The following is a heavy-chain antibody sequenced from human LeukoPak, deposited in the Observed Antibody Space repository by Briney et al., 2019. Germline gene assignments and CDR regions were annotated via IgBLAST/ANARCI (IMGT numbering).Heavy chain of an antibody. J-gene: IGHJ4*02. CDR1: GGSISSYY. V-gene: IGHV4-59*01. CDR2: IYYSGST. D-gene: IGHD2-2*01. Sequence: SETLSLTCTVSGGSISSYYWNWIRQPPGKGLEWIGYIYYSGSTNYNPSLKSRVTISVDTSKNQFSLKLSSVTAADTAVYYCARVGYCSSTSCLGAYYFDYWGQGTLVTVSS. CDR3: ARVGYCSSTSCLGAYYFDY.